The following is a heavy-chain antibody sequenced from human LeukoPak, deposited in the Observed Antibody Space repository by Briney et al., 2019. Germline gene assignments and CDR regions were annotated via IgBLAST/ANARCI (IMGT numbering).Heavy chain of an antibody. D-gene: IGHD3-22*01. V-gene: IGHV3-30*18. J-gene: IGHJ4*02. Sequence: GGSLRLSCAASGFTFSSYGMHWVRQAPGKGVEGVAVISYDGSNKYYADSVKGRFTISRDNSKNTLYLQMNSLRAEDTAVYYCAKDFQDYYDSSGPDYWGQGTLVTVSS. CDR3: AKDFQDYYDSSGPDY. CDR1: GFTFSSYG. CDR2: ISYDGSNK.